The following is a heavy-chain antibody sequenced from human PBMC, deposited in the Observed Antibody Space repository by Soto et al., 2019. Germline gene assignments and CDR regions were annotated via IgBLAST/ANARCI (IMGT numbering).Heavy chain of an antibody. V-gene: IGHV4-39*01. CDR3: ARRYGWLYFDY. J-gene: IGHJ4*02. CDR2: IYYSGST. Sequence: SETLSLTCTVSGDSITSNSYFWAWIRQPPGKGLEWIGSIYYSGSTYYNPSLKSRVTISVDTSKNQFSLKLTSVTAADTALYYCARRYGWLYFDYWGQGSLVTVSS. CDR1: GDSITSNSYF. D-gene: IGHD3-10*01.